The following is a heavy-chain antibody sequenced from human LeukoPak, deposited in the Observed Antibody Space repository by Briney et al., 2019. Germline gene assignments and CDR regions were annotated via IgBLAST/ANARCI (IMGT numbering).Heavy chain of an antibody. D-gene: IGHD2-21*01. V-gene: IGHV3-23*01. Sequence: SGGSLRLSCAASGFTFSSYAMSWVRQAPGKGLEWVSAISGSGGSTYYADSVKGRFTISRDNSKNTLYLQMNSLRAEDTAVYYCARDRIDIISADPTDAFDIWGQGTMVTVSS. J-gene: IGHJ3*02. CDR3: ARDRIDIISADPTDAFDI. CDR1: GFTFSSYA. CDR2: ISGSGGST.